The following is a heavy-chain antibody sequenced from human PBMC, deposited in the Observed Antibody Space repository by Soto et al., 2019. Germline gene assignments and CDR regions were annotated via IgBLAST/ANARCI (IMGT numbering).Heavy chain of an antibody. J-gene: IGHJ3*02. CDR3: VGASPRSGAFDI. CDR1: GYTFTSYY. Sequence: ASVKGSCKASGYTFTSYYMHWVRQAPGQGLEWMGIINPSGGSTSYAQKFQGRVTMTRDTSTSTVYMELSSLRSEDTAVYYCVGASPRSGAFDIWGKGPMVTVSS. D-gene: IGHD3-10*01. V-gene: IGHV1-46*01. CDR2: INPSGGST.